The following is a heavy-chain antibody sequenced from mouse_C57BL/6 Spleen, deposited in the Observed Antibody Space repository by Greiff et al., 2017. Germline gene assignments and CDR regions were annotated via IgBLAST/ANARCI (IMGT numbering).Heavy chain of an antibody. V-gene: IGHV1-54*01. CDR3: ARGGDSRFAY. J-gene: IGHJ3*01. Sequence: QVQLQQSGAELVRPGTSVKVSCKASGYAFTNYLIEWVKQRPGQGLEWIGVINPGSGGTNYNEKFKGKATLTADKSSRTAYMQLSSLTSEDSAVYFCARGGDSRFAYWGQGTLVTVSA. CDR1: GYAFTNYL. CDR2: INPGSGGT. D-gene: IGHD2-5*01.